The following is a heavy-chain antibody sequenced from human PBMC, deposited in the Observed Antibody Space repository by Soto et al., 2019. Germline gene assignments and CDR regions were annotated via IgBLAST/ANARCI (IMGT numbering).Heavy chain of an antibody. J-gene: IGHJ4*02. CDR3: ARGMAAAGNAVRGY. V-gene: IGHV3-66*01. Sequence: EVQLVESGGGLVQPGGSLRLSCAASGFTVSSNYMSWVRQAPGKGLEWVSVIYSGGSTYYADSVKGRFTISRDNSKNTLYIQMNGLRAVDTAVYYCARGMAAAGNAVRGYWGQGTLVTVCS. CDR1: GFTVSSNY. CDR2: IYSGGST. D-gene: IGHD6-13*01.